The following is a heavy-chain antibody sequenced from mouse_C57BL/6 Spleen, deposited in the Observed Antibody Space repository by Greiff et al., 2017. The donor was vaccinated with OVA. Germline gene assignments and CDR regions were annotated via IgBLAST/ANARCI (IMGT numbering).Heavy chain of an antibody. J-gene: IGHJ4*01. D-gene: IGHD2-1*01. Sequence: QVQLQQPGAELVKPGASVKLSCKASGYTFTSYWMHWVKQRPGQGLEWIGMIHPNSGSTNYNEKFKSKATLTVDKSSSTAYMQLSSLTSEDSAVYYCARDYGNYDAMDYWGQGTSVTVSS. CDR3: ARDYGNYDAMDY. V-gene: IGHV1-64*01. CDR2: IHPNSGST. CDR1: GYTFTSYW.